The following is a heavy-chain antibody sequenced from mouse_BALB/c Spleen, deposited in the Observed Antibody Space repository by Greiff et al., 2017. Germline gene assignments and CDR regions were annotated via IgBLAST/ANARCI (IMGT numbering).Heavy chain of an antibody. J-gene: IGHJ1*01. Sequence: QVQLQQPGAELVKPGASVKLSCKASGYTFTSYWMHWVKQRPGQGLEWIGEINPSNGRTNYNEKFKSKATLTVDESSSTAYMQLSSLTSEDSAVYYCARNSYWNFDVWGAGTTVTVSS. CDR1: GYTFTSYW. CDR3: ARNSYWNFDV. CDR2: INPSNGRT. V-gene: IGHV1S81*02.